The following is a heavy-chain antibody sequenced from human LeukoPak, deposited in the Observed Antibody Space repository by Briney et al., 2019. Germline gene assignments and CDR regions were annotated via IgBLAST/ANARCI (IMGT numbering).Heavy chain of an antibody. CDR2: ITSAANIK. CDR3: ARETGLDALDI. V-gene: IGHV3-48*03. J-gene: IGHJ3*02. Sequence: GGSLRLSCAASGFSLSNYEMNWVRQAPGRGLEWVSYITSAANIKNYADSVKGRFTVSRDNARNSLYLEMNSLTAEDTGLYYCARETGLDALDIWGQGTAVTASP. CDR1: GFSLSNYE. D-gene: IGHD3-10*01.